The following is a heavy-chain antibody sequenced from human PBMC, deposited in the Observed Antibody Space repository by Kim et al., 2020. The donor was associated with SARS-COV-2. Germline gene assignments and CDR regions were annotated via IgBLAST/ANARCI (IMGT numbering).Heavy chain of an antibody. CDR3: AREGIVGRTPLDY. J-gene: IGHJ4*02. CDR1: GGTFSSYA. CDR2: IIPIFGTA. D-gene: IGHD3-22*01. V-gene: IGHV1-69*06. Sequence: SVKVSCKASGGTFSSYAISWVRQAPGQGLEWMGGIIPIFGTANYAQKFQGRVTITADKSTSTAYMELSSLRSEDTAVYYCAREGIVGRTPLDYWGQGTLVTVSS.